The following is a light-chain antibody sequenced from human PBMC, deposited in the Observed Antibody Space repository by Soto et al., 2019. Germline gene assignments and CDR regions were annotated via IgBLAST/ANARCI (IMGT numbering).Light chain of an antibody. CDR3: QVWDSSSDHVV. V-gene: IGLV3-21*02. J-gene: IGLJ2*01. CDR2: DDR. Sequence: SYELTQPPSVSVAPGQTASVTCGGNNIESKSVHWYQQKPGQAPVLVVHDDRDRPSGIPERFSGSNSGNMATLTISRVEAGDEADYYCQVWDSSSDHVVFGGGTKLTVL. CDR1: NIESKS.